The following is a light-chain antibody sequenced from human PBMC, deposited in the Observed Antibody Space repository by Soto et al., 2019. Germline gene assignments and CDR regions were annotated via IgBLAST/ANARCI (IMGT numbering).Light chain of an antibody. J-gene: IGKJ4*01. CDR2: GAS. CDR3: QQYNNWPRAT. V-gene: IGKV3-15*01. Sequence: EIVLTQSPGTLSLSPGEGATLXXRASQSVSSSYLAWYQQKPGQAPALLIYGASTRATGIPARFSGSGSGTEFTLTISRLQSEDFGAYYCQQYNNWPRATFGGGTKVAIK. CDR1: QSVSSS.